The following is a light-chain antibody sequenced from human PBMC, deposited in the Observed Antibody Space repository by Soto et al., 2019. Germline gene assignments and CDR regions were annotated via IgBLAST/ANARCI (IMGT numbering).Light chain of an antibody. Sequence: DVVVTQTPLSLPLTLGRPASISCRSNQSLVHSDGIAYFSWFQQRPGRSPRRLIYKVSNRDSGVPARFSGSGSGTDFALKISRVEAEDVGVYYCMQGTHWPITFGQGTRLEIK. CDR2: KVS. CDR1: QSLVHSDGIAY. V-gene: IGKV2-30*02. CDR3: MQGTHWPIT. J-gene: IGKJ5*01.